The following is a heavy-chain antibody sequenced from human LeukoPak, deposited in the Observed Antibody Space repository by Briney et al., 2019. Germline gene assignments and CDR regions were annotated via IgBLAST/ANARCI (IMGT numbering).Heavy chain of an antibody. V-gene: IGHV3-23*01. CDR3: VRGGTYCDSTCKGADY. J-gene: IGHJ4*02. Sequence: GGSLRLSCAASGFTFGNYAMSWIRQAPGKGLEWVSGISGSGGTTYYADSVKGRFTISRDNPENTLYLQMNSLRAEDTAVYYCVRGGTYCDSTCKGADYWGQGTLVAVSS. CDR1: GFTFGNYA. CDR2: ISGSGGTT. D-gene: IGHD2/OR15-2a*01.